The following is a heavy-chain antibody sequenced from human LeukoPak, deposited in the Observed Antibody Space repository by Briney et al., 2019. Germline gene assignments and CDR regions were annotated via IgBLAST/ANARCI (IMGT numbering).Heavy chain of an antibody. CDR2: VYYTGST. V-gene: IGHV4-39*02. CDR3: ARDGLAAATLHWCFDL. J-gene: IGHJ2*01. CDR1: GGSISSALYH. Sequence: SETLSLTCTVSGGSISSALYHWGWIRQPPGKNLEWLGSVYYTGSTHNNPSLKSRVTISVDTSKNQFSLNLSSVTAADTAVYYCARDGLAAATLHWCFDLWGRGTLVTVSS. D-gene: IGHD2-15*01.